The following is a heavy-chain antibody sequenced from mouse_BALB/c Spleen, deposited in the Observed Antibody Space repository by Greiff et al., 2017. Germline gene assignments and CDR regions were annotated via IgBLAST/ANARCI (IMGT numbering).Heavy chain of an antibody. D-gene: IGHD1-2*01. Sequence: VQLQQSGPSLVKPSQTLSLTCSVTGDSITSGYWNWIRKFPGNKLEYMGYISYSGSTYYNPSLKSRISITRDTSKNQYYLQLNSVTTEDTATYYCARTTATHYYAMDYWGQGTSVTVSS. V-gene: IGHV3-8*02. CDR2: ISYSGST. CDR3: ARTTATHYYAMDY. CDR1: GDSITSGY. J-gene: IGHJ4*01.